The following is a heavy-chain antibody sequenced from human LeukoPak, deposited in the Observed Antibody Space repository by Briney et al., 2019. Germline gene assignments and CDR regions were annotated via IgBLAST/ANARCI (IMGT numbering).Heavy chain of an antibody. Sequence: PGGSLRLSCSASGFTFSNYAMTWVRQAPGKGLEWVSVISGSGGSTDYADSVKGRFTISRDNSKNTLYLQMNSLRAEDTAVCYCAKDRAELTGDVSDDWGQGTLVTVSS. CDR2: ISGSGGST. D-gene: IGHD2-8*02. J-gene: IGHJ4*02. CDR3: AKDRAELTGDVSDD. CDR1: GFTFSNYA. V-gene: IGHV3-23*01.